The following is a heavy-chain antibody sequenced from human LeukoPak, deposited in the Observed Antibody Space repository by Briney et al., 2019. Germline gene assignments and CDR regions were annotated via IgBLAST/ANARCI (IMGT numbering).Heavy chain of an antibody. Sequence: ASVKVSCKASGYTFTGYYMHWVRQAPGQGLEWMGWINPNSGGTNYAQKFQGRVTMTRDTSISTAYMELSRLRSDDTAVYYCARRGCSSTSCYGRYDFDYWGQGTLVTVSS. D-gene: IGHD2-2*01. CDR1: GYTFTGYY. CDR3: ARRGCSSTSCYGRYDFDY. CDR2: INPNSGGT. J-gene: IGHJ4*02. V-gene: IGHV1-2*02.